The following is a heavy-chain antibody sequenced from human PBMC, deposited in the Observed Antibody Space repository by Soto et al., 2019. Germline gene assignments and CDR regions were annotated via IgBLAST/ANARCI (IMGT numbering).Heavy chain of an antibody. J-gene: IGHJ5*01. D-gene: IGHD6-13*01. CDR2: IYSGGST. Sequence: GGSLRLSCAASGFTVSSNYMSWVRQAPGKGLEWVSVIYSGGSTYYADSVKGRFTISRDNSKNTLYLQMNSLRAEDTAVYYCASHAAPRDLFDFRGQRSLVTGS. CDR3: ASHAAPRDLFDF. CDR1: GFTVSSNY. V-gene: IGHV3-53*01.